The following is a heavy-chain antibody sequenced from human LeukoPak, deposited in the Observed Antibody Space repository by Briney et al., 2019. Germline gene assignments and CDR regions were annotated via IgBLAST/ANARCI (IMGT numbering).Heavy chain of an antibody. CDR2: IDHSGST. Sequence: SETLSLTCAVFGGSFSGYYWSWIRQPPGKGLEWIGEIDHSGSTNYNPSMKSRVTMSVDTSKSQVSLTVTSVTAADTAVYYRARRRSSGWYYFDYWGQGTLVTVSS. V-gene: IGHV4-34*01. CDR3: ARRRSSGWYYFDY. D-gene: IGHD6-19*01. J-gene: IGHJ4*02. CDR1: GGSFSGYY.